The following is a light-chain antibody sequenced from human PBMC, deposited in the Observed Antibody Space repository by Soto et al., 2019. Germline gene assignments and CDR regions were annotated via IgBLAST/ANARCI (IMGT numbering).Light chain of an antibody. CDR2: AAS. CDR1: QAIGNY. Sequence: DIQMTQSPSSLSASVGDRVTITCRASQAIGNYLAWHQQKPGMVPKLLIYAASTLQSGVPSRFSGSGSGTDFTLSISSLQPEDVATYYCQKYDTAPPWEFGQGTKVEIK. V-gene: IGKV1-27*01. J-gene: IGKJ1*01. CDR3: QKYDTAPPWE.